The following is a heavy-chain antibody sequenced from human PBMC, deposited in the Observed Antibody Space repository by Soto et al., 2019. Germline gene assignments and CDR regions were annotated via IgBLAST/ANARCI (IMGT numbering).Heavy chain of an antibody. CDR3: AKLGPYGSESYSFRYNWIDP. V-gene: IGHV3-30*18. CDR1: GGNFINYG. D-gene: IGHD3-10*01. Sequence: GGSLRVCWAAAGGNFINYGMRWVSQAPGKGLDWAAVISYDGTNENYAGSVKGRFTISRDRSKNTVYLQMDGLRTEDTAVYHCAKLGPYGSESYSFRYNWIDPWGQGTLVTVSS. J-gene: IGHJ5*02. CDR2: ISYDGTNE.